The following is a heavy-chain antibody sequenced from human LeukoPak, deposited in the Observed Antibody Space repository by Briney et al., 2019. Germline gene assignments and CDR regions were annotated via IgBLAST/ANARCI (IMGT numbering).Heavy chain of an antibody. Sequence: GGSLRLSCAASGFTFSSYWMGWVRQAPGKGLEWVANIKEEGSEKYYVDSGKHRFNISRDNGKNVRYLAMKRLGREEPVVHFCARDYYGSSGPGGNEYWGQGTLVTVSS. J-gene: IGHJ4*02. CDR2: IKEEGSEK. CDR1: GFTFSSYW. CDR3: ARDYYGSSGPGGNEY. D-gene: IGHD3-22*01. V-gene: IGHV3-7*01.